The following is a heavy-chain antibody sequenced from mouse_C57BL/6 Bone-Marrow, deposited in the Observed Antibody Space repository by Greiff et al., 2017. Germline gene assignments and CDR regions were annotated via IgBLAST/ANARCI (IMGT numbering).Heavy chain of an antibody. CDR3: ARHYGRYGDV. D-gene: IGHD2-1*01. CDR2: IYPRSGNT. Sequence: QVQLQQSGAELARPGASVKLSCKASGYTFTSYGISWVKQRTGQGLEWIGEIYPRSGNTYYNEKFKGQATLNAEKSSSTAYMELSSLTSDDSAVYFCARHYGRYGDVWGTGTTVTVSS. V-gene: IGHV1-81*01. CDR1: GYTFTSYG. J-gene: IGHJ1*03.